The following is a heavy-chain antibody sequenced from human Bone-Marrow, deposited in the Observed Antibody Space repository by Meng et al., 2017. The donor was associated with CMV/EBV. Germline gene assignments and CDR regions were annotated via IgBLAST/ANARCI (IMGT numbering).Heavy chain of an antibody. Sequence: GESLKISCAASGFSFSSYAMSWIRQAPGKGLEWVSGISGSGGSAYYADSVQGRFTISRDNAKNTLYLQMNSLRAEDTAVYYCARDRGAYYDFWSGYYGPYYYYGIDVWGQGTTVTVSS. D-gene: IGHD3-3*01. CDR3: ARDRGAYYDFWSGYYGPYYYYGIDV. CDR2: ISGSGGSA. V-gene: IGHV3-23*01. J-gene: IGHJ6*02. CDR1: GFSFSSYA.